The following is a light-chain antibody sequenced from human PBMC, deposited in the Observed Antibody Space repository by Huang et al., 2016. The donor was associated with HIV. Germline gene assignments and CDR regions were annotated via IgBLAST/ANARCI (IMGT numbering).Light chain of an antibody. V-gene: IGKV4-1*01. CDR1: QSVLYSSNNKNY. CDR2: WAS. CDR3: QQYYTTLWT. J-gene: IGKJ1*01. Sequence: DIVMTQSPDSLAVSLGERATINCKSSQSVLYSSNNKNYLAWYQQKPGQPPKLLIYWASTRESGVPDRCSGSGSETDFTLTISSLQAEDVAVYYCQQYYTTLWTFGQGTKVEIK.